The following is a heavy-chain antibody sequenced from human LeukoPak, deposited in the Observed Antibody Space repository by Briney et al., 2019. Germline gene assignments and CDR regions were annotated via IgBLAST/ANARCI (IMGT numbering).Heavy chain of an antibody. CDR3: ASGTSVTTLVY. CDR1: GFTFSAYW. J-gene: IGHJ4*01. D-gene: IGHD4-23*01. V-gene: IGHV3-74*03. CDR2: INSDGSTT. Sequence: GGSLRLSCAASGFTFSAYWMHWVRHAPGKGLVWVSRINSDGSTTTYADSVKGRFTISRDNAKNTLYLQMNSLRAEDTAVYYCASGTSVTTLVYWGHGTLVTASS.